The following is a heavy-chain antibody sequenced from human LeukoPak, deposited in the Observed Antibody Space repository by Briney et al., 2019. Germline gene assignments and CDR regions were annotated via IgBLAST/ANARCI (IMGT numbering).Heavy chain of an antibody. J-gene: IGHJ4*02. Sequence: GGSLRLSCAASGFTFSSYAMSWVRQAPGKGLEWVSVISGSGGSTYYADSVKGRFTISRDNSKNTLYLQMNSLRAEDTAVYYCAKDLRSYSYGLFDYWGQGTLVTVSS. CDR3: AKDLRSYSYGLFDY. CDR1: GFTFSSYA. D-gene: IGHD5-18*01. V-gene: IGHV3-23*01. CDR2: ISGSGGST.